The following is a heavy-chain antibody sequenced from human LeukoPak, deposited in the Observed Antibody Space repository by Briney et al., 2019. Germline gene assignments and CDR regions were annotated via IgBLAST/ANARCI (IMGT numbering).Heavy chain of an antibody. D-gene: IGHD3-10*01. J-gene: IGHJ3*02. CDR3: AKDYGSGSYFHDAFDI. CDR2: TSYDGSNK. CDR1: GFTFNSYG. V-gene: IGHV3-30*18. Sequence: GGSLRLSCAASGFTFNSYGMHWVRQAPGKGLEWVAVTSYDGSNKHYADSVKGRFSISRDNSKNTLYLQMNSLRAEDTAVYCCAKDYGSGSYFHDAFDIWGQGTMVTVSS.